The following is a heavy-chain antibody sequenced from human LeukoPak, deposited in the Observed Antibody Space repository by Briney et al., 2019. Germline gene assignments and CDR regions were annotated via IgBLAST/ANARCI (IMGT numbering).Heavy chain of an antibody. CDR1: GYSISSGYY. CDR3: AREAAAGSNWFDP. J-gene: IGHJ5*02. Sequence: SETLSLTCAVSGYSISSGYYWGWIRQPPGKGLEWIGSIYHSGSTYYNPSLKSRVTISLDTSKNQFSLKLSSVTAADTAVYYCAREAAAGSNWFDPWGQGTLVTVSS. D-gene: IGHD6-13*01. V-gene: IGHV4-38-2*02. CDR2: IYHSGST.